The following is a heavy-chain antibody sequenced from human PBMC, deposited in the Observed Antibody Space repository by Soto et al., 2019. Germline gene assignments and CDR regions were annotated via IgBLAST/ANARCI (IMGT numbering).Heavy chain of an antibody. D-gene: IGHD3-10*01. Sequence: QAQLVQSGAEVKKPGASEKVSCKASGYTFTGAYIHWVRQAPGQGLEWMGCINPNSGGTEFAQKFQGRVTVTRDTSITTVYMEMNRLRSDDTGVYYCARDFTTRSYGVDVWGQGTAVTVSS. CDR1: GYTFTGAY. CDR3: ARDFTTRSYGVDV. CDR2: INPNSGGT. J-gene: IGHJ6*02. V-gene: IGHV1-2*02.